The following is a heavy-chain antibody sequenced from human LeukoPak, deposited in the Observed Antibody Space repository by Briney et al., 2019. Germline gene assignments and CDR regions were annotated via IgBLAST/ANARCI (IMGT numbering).Heavy chain of an antibody. J-gene: IGHJ6*03. CDR3: AALAAAGTFPYYYYMAV. Sequence: GGSLRLSCAASGFTFSDYYMSWIRQAPGKGLEWVSYISSSGSTIYYADSVKGRFTISRDNAKNSLYLQMNSLRAEDTAVYYCAALAAAGTFPYYYYMAVWGKGTAVTVSS. D-gene: IGHD6-13*01. CDR2: ISSSGSTI. V-gene: IGHV3-11*04. CDR1: GFTFSDYY.